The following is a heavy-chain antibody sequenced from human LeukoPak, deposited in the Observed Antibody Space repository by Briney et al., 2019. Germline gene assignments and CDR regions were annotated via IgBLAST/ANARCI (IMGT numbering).Heavy chain of an antibody. J-gene: IGHJ4*02. Sequence: SGPTLVKPTQTLTVTCSFSGFSVSSRGVAVAWIRQPPGRALEWLAIIFWHDEKHYSPSLSNRLTITKDTSKNQVVLTMTNMDPVDTATYYCAHSSLSVHTFDYWGQGTLVTVSS. CDR2: IFWHDEK. D-gene: IGHD5/OR15-5a*01. V-gene: IGHV2-5*01. CDR3: AHSSLSVHTFDY. CDR1: GFSVSSRGVA.